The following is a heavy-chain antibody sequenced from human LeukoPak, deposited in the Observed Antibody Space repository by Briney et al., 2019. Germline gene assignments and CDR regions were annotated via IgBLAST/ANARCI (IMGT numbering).Heavy chain of an antibody. CDR2: ISAYNGNT. J-gene: IGHJ4*02. CDR1: GYTFTGYY. D-gene: IGHD3-22*01. V-gene: IGHV1-18*04. Sequence: ASVKVSCKASGYTFTGYYMHWVRQARGQGLEWMGWISAYNGNTNYAQKLQGRVTMTTDTSTSTAYMELRSLRSDDTAVYYCARVVGSSGYYSSFDYWGQGTLVTVSS. CDR3: ARVVGSSGYYSSFDY.